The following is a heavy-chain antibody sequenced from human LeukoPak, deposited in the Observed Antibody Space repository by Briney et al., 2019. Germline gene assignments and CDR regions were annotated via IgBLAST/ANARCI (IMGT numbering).Heavy chain of an antibody. V-gene: IGHV1-18*01. CDR2: ISVYNGNT. J-gene: IGHJ6*03. CDR1: GYTFNNYG. D-gene: IGHD1/OR15-1a*01. Sequence: ASVKVSCKASGYTFNNYGIIWVRQSPGQGLEWMGWISVYNGNTNYAPKLQGRVTMTTDTSTSTAHMELRSLPSADTVVYYCARTAPGTSLGGYYYYMDVWGKGTTVTVSS. CDR3: ARTAPGTSLGGYYYYMDV.